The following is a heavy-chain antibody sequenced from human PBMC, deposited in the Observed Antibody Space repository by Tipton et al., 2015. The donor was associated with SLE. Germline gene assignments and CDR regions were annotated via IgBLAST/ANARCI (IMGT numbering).Heavy chain of an antibody. CDR3: AKDSSGYYSAFDI. J-gene: IGHJ3*02. CDR1: GFTYSGYA. Sequence: SGFTYSGYAMHWVRQAPGKGLEWVAFIRADGSNKDYADSVKGRFTISRDNSKNTLYLQMNSLRAEDTALYYCAKDSSGYYSAFDIWGQGTMVTVSS. V-gene: IGHV3-30*02. D-gene: IGHD3-22*01. CDR2: IRADGSNK.